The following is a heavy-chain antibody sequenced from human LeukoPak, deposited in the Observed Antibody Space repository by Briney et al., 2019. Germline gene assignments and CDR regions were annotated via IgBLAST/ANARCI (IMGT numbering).Heavy chain of an antibody. D-gene: IGHD6-13*01. CDR2: IYYSGNT. V-gene: IGHV4-30-2*01. CDR1: GGSISSGAYY. J-gene: IGHJ6*03. CDR3: ARGGYSSSPSYYMDV. Sequence: SSETLSLTCAVSGGSISSGAYYWSWIRQPPGKGLECIGYIYYSGNTYYNPSLKSRVTISVDRSKNQFSLKLNSVTAADTAVYYCARGGYSSSPSYYMDVWGKGTTVTVSS.